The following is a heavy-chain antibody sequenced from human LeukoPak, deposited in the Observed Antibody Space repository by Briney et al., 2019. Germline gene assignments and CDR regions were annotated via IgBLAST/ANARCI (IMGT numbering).Heavy chain of an antibody. CDR3: ARGLDSSGYYYVDNWFDP. CDR2: INHSGST. D-gene: IGHD3-22*01. CDR1: GGSFSGYY. Sequence: SETLSLTCAVHGGSFSGYYWSWIRQPPGKGLEWIGEINHSGSTNYNPSLKSRVTISVDTSKNQFSLKLSSVTAADTAVYYCARGLDSSGYYYVDNWFDPWGQGTLVTVSS. J-gene: IGHJ5*02. V-gene: IGHV4-34*01.